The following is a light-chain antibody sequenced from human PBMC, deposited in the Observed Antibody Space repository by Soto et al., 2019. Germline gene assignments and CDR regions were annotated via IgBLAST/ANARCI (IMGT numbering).Light chain of an antibody. Sequence: DIQLTQSPSFLSASEGDRVTVTCRASQGISNYLAWYQQKPVNAPKLLINVASTLQSGVPSRFSGSGSGTEFTLTISSLQTEDSATDYCQQFNSFPRTFGQVTKVEIK. J-gene: IGKJ1*01. CDR3: QQFNSFPRT. CDR1: QGISNY. CDR2: VAS. V-gene: IGKV1-9*01.